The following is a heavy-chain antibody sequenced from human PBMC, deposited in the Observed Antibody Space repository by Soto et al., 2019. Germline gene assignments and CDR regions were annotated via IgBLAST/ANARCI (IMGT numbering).Heavy chain of an antibody. J-gene: IGHJ6*02. CDR2: ISNDGSIK. D-gene: IGHD6-6*01. CDR1: GFSFSTYG. V-gene: IGHV3-30*18. CDR3: AKVVRADTTSSNFYYYSGMDV. Sequence: GGSLRLSCAASGFSFSTYGMHWVRQAPGKGLEWMAVISNDGSIKYYADSVKGRFTISRDNSKDTLFLQMNSLRGEDTAVYYCAKVVRADTTSSNFYYYSGMDVWGQGTTVTVSS.